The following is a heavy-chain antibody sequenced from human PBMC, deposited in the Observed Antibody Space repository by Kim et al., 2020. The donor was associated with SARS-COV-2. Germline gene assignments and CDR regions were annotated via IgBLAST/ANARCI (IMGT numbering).Heavy chain of an antibody. CDR1: GYSISSGYY. Sequence: SETLSLTCTVSGYSISSGYYWGWIRQPPGKGLEWIGSIYHSGSTYYNPSLKSRVTISVDTSKNQFSLKLSSVTAADTAVYYCAREGTELDYWGQGTLVTVSS. CDR3: AREGTELDY. CDR2: IYHSGST. J-gene: IGHJ4*02. V-gene: IGHV4-38-2*02. D-gene: IGHD1-1*01.